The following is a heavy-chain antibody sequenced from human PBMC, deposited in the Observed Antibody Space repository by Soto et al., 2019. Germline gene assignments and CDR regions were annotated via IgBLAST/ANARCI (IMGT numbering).Heavy chain of an antibody. CDR1: GFTFSDHY. CDR3: ARELRSYNWNRDAFDI. V-gene: IGHV3-72*01. J-gene: IGHJ3*02. D-gene: IGHD1-20*01. Sequence: PGGSLRLSCAASGFTFSDHYMDWVRQAPGKGLEWVGRTRNKANSYTTEYAASVKGRFTISRDDSKNSLYLQMNSLKTEDTAVYYCARELRSYNWNRDAFDIWGQGTMVTVSS. CDR2: TRNKANSYTT.